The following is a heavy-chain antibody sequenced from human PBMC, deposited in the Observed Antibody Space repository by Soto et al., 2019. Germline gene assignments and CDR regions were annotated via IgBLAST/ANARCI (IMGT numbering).Heavy chain of an antibody. V-gene: IGHV1-69*14. CDR2: ILPIFGTA. CDR1: GGTFSTSS. J-gene: IGHJ3*02. CDR3: ARGHDYGGNSDAFDI. Sequence: QVQLVQSGAEVKKPGSSVKVSCKASGGTFSTSSINWVRQAPGQRPEWMGNILPIFGTADYAQKFQDRVTITADKSTNTAYMELRSLFSADTAVYYCARGHDYGGNSDAFDIWGQGTVVTVSS. D-gene: IGHD3-16*01.